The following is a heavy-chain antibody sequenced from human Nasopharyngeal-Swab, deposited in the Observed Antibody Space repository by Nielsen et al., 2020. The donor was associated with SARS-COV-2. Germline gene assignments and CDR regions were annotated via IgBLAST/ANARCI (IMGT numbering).Heavy chain of an antibody. CDR3: ARQGLSSRGSYYYYGMDV. CDR1: GGSISSYY. J-gene: IGHJ6*02. D-gene: IGHD2-8*01. CDR2: IYYSGST. Sequence: SETLSLTCTVSGGSISSYYWSWIRQPPGKGLEWIGYIYYSGSTNYNPSLKSRVTISVDTSKNQFSLKLSSVTAADTAVYYCARQGLSSRGSYYYYGMDVWGQGTTVTVSS. V-gene: IGHV4-59*08.